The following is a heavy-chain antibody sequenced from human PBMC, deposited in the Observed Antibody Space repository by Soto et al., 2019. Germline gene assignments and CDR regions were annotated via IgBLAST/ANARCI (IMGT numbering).Heavy chain of an antibody. J-gene: IGHJ3*02. CDR3: ARDSRQRLVNDEFDI. V-gene: IGHV3-20*01. CDR1: GFTFEDYG. D-gene: IGHD6-13*01. CDR2: INWNGYST. Sequence: EVQLVESGGGLVRPGGSLRLSCAASGFTFEDYGMSWVRQVPGKGLEWVSGINWNGYSTGYRDCVKGRFTISRDNAKNYLYLQMNRLRAEDKAVHHCARDSRQRLVNDEFDIWGLWTMVTVSS.